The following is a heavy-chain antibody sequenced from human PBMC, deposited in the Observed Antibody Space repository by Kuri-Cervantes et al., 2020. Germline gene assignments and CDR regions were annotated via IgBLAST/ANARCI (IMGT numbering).Heavy chain of an antibody. J-gene: IGHJ6*03. CDR2: ISYDGSNK. CDR3: ARESGRNYDFWSGHYYYYYYMDV. CDR1: GFTFSSYG. V-gene: IGHV3-30*03. D-gene: IGHD3-3*01. Sequence: GGSLRLSCAASGFTFSSYGMHWVRQAPGKGLEWVAVISYDGSNKYYADSVKGRFTISRDNSKNTLYLQMNSLRAEDTAVYYCARESGRNYDFWSGHYYYYYYMDVWGKGTTVTVSS.